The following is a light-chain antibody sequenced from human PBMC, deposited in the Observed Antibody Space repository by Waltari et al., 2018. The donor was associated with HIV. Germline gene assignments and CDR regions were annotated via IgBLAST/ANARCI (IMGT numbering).Light chain of an antibody. V-gene: IGKV1-5*03. CDR2: KAS. CDR3: QQYSAYELS. CDR1: QSVSQW. Sequence: DIQMTQSPSTLSASVGDRVPITCRASQSVSQWLAWYQQRPGEAPKLLISKASSLESGAPSRFSGTGSGTEFTLTISSLQPEDFATYYCQQYSAYELSFGGGTKVEIK. J-gene: IGKJ4*01.